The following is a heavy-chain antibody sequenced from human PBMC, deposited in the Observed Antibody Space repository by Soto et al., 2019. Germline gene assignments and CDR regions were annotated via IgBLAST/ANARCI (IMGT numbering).Heavy chain of an antibody. Sequence: SETLSLTCTVSGGPISGTSYYWGWIRQPPGKGLEWIGSIYYSGSTYYNPSLKSRVTISVDTSKNQFSLKVSSVTAADTAVYYCARLTPVTSSDYFNYWGKGTLVTVSS. D-gene: IGHD4-17*01. CDR3: ARLTPVTSSDYFNY. J-gene: IGHJ1*01. CDR1: GGPISGTSYY. CDR2: IYYSGST. V-gene: IGHV4-39*01.